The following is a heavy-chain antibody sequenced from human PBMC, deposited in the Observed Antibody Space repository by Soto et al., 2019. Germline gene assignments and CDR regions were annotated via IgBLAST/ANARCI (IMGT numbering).Heavy chain of an antibody. CDR2: ISGYNGNT. D-gene: IGHD3-10*01. Sequence: ASVKVSCKASGYTFTSYGVSWVRQAPGQGLEWMGWISGYNGNTNYAQKLQGRVTITTDTSTSTAYMELRSLRSDDTAVYYCAKTGKYYYGSGRPYYYGMDVWGQGSTVTVSS. J-gene: IGHJ6*02. V-gene: IGHV1-18*04. CDR3: AKTGKYYYGSGRPYYYGMDV. CDR1: GYTFTSYG.